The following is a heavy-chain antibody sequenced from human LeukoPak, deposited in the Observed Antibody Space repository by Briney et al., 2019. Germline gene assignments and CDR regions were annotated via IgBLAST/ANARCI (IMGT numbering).Heavy chain of an antibody. CDR3: ARAGGNGGLDY. CDR1: GYTFTSYY. CDR2: INPSGGST. D-gene: IGHD3-16*01. J-gene: IGHJ4*02. V-gene: IGHV1-46*01. Sequence: GASVKVSCKASGYTFTSYYMHWVRQAPGQGLEWMGIINPSGGSTSYAQKFQGRGTMTRDMSTSTVYMELTSLRSEDTAVYYCARAGGNGGLDYWGQGTLVTVSS.